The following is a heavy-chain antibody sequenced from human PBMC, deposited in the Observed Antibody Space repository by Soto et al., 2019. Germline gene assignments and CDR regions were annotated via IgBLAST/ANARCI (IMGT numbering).Heavy chain of an antibody. V-gene: IGHV3-7*01. CDR2: MKHDETEK. J-gene: IGHJ5*02. CDR1: GFTLSSSW. CDR3: ARGYH. Sequence: EVQLVESGGGLVQPGGSLRLSCVASGFTLSSSWMSWVRQAPGKGLEWVANMKHDETEKYYVDSVKGRFTISRDNAKNSLYLQMNSLRAEDTAVYFCARGYHWGQGSLVTVSS.